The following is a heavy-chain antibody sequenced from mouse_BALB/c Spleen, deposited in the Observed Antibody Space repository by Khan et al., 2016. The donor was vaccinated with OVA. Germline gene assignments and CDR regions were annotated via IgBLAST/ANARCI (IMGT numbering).Heavy chain of an antibody. CDR2: INPYNDYT. CDR1: GYTFPSYD. Sequence: VQLQQSGPELVKPGASVKMSCKASGYTFPSYDMYWVKQKPGQGLEWIGYINPYNDYTKFNEKFKGKATLTSDKSSSTAYMELSSLTSEDSAGDDGARGVLGIQTGCAYWGQGTLVTVSA. V-gene: IGHV1S136*01. J-gene: IGHJ3*01. D-gene: IGHD3-1*01. CDR3: ARGVLGIQTGCAY.